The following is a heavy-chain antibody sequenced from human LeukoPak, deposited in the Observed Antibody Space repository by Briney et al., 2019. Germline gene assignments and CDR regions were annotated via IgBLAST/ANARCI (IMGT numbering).Heavy chain of an antibody. CDR2: ISGFGGRT. CDR1: GFTFSSYA. V-gene: IGHV3-23*01. Sequence: GGSLRLSCAASGFTFSSYAMSWVRQAPGKGLECVSSISGFGGRTYYADSVKGRFTISRDNSKNTLYVQMNSLRAEDTAVYYCAKDYFWSGYYTLDAFDIWGQGTMVTVSS. D-gene: IGHD3-3*01. CDR3: AKDYFWSGYYTLDAFDI. J-gene: IGHJ3*02.